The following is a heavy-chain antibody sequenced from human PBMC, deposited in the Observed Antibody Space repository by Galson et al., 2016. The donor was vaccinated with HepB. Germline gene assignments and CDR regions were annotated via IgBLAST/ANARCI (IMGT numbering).Heavy chain of an antibody. CDR3: ARERGNYHYFDY. J-gene: IGHJ4*02. CDR1: GYSFTNYG. V-gene: IGHV1-18*01. D-gene: IGHD1-7*01. Sequence: SVKVSCKASGYSFTNYGISWVRQAPGQGLEWMGWISTYNGNTNYAQKLQGRVTMTTDKSTSTAYMELRSLRSDDTAVYYCARERGNYHYFDYWGQGTLVPVSS. CDR2: ISTYNGNT.